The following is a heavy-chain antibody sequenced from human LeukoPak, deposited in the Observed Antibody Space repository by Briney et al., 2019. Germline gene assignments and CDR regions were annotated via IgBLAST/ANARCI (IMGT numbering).Heavy chain of an antibody. Sequence: KTSETLSLTCTVSGGSISSYYWSWIRQPPGKGLEWIGYIYYSGSTNYSPSLKSRVTISVDTSKNQFSLKLSSVTAADTAVYYCARVTSRPGAYGDHFDYWGRGTLVTVSS. CDR1: GGSISSYY. V-gene: IGHV4-59*01. CDR2: IYYSGST. J-gene: IGHJ4*02. CDR3: ARVTSRPGAYGDHFDY. D-gene: IGHD4-17*01.